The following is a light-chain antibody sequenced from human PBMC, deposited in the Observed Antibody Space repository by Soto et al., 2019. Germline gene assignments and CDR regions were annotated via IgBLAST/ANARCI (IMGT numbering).Light chain of an antibody. CDR2: DVS. J-gene: IGLJ1*01. Sequence: QSALTQPASVSGSPGQSITISCTGISGDIGGYNSVSWYQQHPGKAPKLMIYDVSNRPSGISNRFSGAKSGNTASLTISGLQAEDESDYYCSSYTSSSTLYVFGSGTKVTVL. CDR1: SGDIGGYNS. V-gene: IGLV2-14*03. CDR3: SSYTSSSTLYV.